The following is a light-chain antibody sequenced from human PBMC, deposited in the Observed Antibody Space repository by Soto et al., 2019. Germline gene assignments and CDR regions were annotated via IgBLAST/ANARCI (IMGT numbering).Light chain of an antibody. Sequence: QSVLTQPPSVSGAPGQRVTISCTGTSSNIGAGYDVHWYQQLPGTAPKLLIYGDINRPSGVPDRFSGSKSGSSASLAITGLQAEDEADYYCAAWDDSLNGSWVFGGGTKVTVL. J-gene: IGLJ3*02. CDR3: AAWDDSLNGSWV. CDR2: GDI. V-gene: IGLV1-40*01. CDR1: SSNIGAGYD.